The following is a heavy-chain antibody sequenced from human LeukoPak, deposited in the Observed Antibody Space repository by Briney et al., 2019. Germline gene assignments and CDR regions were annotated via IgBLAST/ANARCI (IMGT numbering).Heavy chain of an antibody. CDR2: ISSSGGST. Sequence: GGSLRLSXAASGFAFSSYAMSWVRQAPGKGLEWGSTISSSGGSTYYADSVKGRFTVSRDNSKNTVFLQMNSLRAEDTAVYYCAKDLGRDGYEIFDYWGQGTLVTVSS. J-gene: IGHJ4*02. CDR1: GFAFSSYA. CDR3: AKDLGRDGYEIFDY. D-gene: IGHD5-24*01. V-gene: IGHV3-23*01.